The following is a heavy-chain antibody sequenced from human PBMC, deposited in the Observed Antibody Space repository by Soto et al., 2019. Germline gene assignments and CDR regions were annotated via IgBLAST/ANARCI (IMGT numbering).Heavy chain of an antibody. Sequence: SETLSLTCTVSGGSISSSSYYWGWIRQPPGKGLEWIGSIYYSGSTYYNPSLKSRVTISVDTSKNQFSLKLSSVTAADTAVYYCARKSEIVAYYYYMDVWGQGTTVTVS. CDR1: GGSISSSSYY. CDR3: ARKSEIVAYYYYMDV. V-gene: IGHV4-39*01. J-gene: IGHJ6*03. CDR2: IYYSGST. D-gene: IGHD2-15*01.